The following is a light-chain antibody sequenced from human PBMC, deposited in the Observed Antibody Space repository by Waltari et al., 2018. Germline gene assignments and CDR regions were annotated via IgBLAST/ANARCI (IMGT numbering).Light chain of an antibody. J-gene: IGKJ5*01. CDR3: QQYNNWPIT. Sequence: EIVMTQSPATRSASPGQRATLSCRASQSVSSNLAWYQQKPGQAPRLLIYGASTRATGIPARFSGSGSGTEFTLTISSLQSEDFAVYYCQQYNNWPITFGQGTRLEIK. V-gene: IGKV3-15*01. CDR2: GAS. CDR1: QSVSSN.